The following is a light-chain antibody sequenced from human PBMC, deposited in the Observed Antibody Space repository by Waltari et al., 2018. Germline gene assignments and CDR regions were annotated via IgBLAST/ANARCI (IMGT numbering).Light chain of an antibody. Sequence: QSALTQPASVSGSPGQSITISCTGTRSDVGAYNYVSWYQQHPGTAPKLMIFDVSIRRSGVSKRFSGSKSVNTASLTISVLQAEDEADYYCSSYISSSTLELFGGGTSLTVL. CDR1: RSDVGAYNY. CDR2: DVS. CDR3: SSYISSSTLEL. J-gene: IGLJ2*01. V-gene: IGLV2-14*03.